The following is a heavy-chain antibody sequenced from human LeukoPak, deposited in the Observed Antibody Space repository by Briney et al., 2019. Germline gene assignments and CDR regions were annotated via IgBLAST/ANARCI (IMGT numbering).Heavy chain of an antibody. CDR3: ARNKSTVTTSRHDAFDI. Sequence: PSETLSLTCTVSGGSISSDYYWGWIRQPSGKGLEWIGSIYHSVSTYYNPSLKSRVTISVDTSKNQFSLKLSSVTAADTAVYYCARNKSTVTTSRHDAFDIWGQGTMVTVSS. V-gene: IGHV4-38-2*02. D-gene: IGHD4-17*01. CDR1: GGSISSDYY. CDR2: IYHSVST. J-gene: IGHJ3*02.